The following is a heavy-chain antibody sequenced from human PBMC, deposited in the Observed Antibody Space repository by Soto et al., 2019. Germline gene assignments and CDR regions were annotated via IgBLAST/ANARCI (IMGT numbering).Heavy chain of an antibody. J-gene: IGHJ5*02. V-gene: IGHV4-34*01. D-gene: IGHD3-10*01. CDR3: ARQATMVRGVIPSFDP. CDR1: GGSFSGYY. Sequence: SETLSLTCAVYGGSFSGYYWSWIRQPPGKGLEWIGEINHSGSTNYNPSLKSRVTISVDTSKNQFSLKLSSVTAADTAVYYCARQATMVRGVIPSFDPWGQGTLVTSPQ. CDR2: INHSGST.